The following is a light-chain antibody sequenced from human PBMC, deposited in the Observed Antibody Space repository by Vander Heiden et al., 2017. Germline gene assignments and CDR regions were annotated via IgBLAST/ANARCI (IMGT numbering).Light chain of an antibody. Sequence: QSVLTQPPSVSGAPGQRVTISCTGSSSNIGTGYDVHWYQQLPGTAPKLLIYANNNRPSGVPDRFAGSKSGTSASLTITGLQAEDEADYYGQSYDSSLSGSRFGGGTKLTV. CDR1: SSNIGTGYD. J-gene: IGLJ2*01. CDR3: QSYDSSLSGSR. CDR2: ANN. V-gene: IGLV1-40*01.